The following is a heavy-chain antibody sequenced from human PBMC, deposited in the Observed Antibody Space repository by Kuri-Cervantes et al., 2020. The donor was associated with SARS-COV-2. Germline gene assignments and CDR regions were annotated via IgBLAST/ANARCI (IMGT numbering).Heavy chain of an antibody. CDR1: GFTFSNYG. D-gene: IGHD6-13*01. Sequence: GESLKISCAASGFTFSNYGMHWVRQAPGKGLEWVAFIRYEGISKYYVDSVKGRFTISRDNSKNTLYLQMNSLRAEDTAVYYCAKAVRRIAAARYDFDYWGQGTLVTVSS. J-gene: IGHJ4*02. V-gene: IGHV3-30*02. CDR2: IRYEGISK. CDR3: AKAVRRIAAARYDFDY.